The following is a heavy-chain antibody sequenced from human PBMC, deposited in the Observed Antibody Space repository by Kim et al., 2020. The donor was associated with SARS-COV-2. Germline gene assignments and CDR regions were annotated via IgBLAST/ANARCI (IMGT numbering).Heavy chain of an antibody. J-gene: IGHJ4*02. V-gene: IGHV4-39*01. Sequence: SETLSLTCSVSGGSIGSSSSSFYWGWIRQPPGKGLEWIGNVYHSGTTTYNPSLTSRVTIGIDTSKNQFSLKLSSVTAADTAVYYCARHFGGMSDYFDFWGQGALVTVSS. CDR2: VYHSGTT. D-gene: IGHD3-16*01. CDR3: ARHFGGMSDYFDF. CDR1: GGSIGSSSSSFY.